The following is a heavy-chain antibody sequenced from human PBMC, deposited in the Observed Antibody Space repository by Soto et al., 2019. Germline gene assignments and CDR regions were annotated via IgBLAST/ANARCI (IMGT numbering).Heavy chain of an antibody. D-gene: IGHD6-13*01. V-gene: IGHV4-39*01. CDR1: GGSISTSSYY. J-gene: IGHJ4*02. CDR3: ARLIAAAGGNRAY. CDR2: IYYSGST. Sequence: SETLSLTCTVSGGSISTSSYYWGWIRQPPGKGLEWIGSIYYSGSTYYNPSLKSRVTISADTSKNQFSLKLSSVTAADTAVYYCARLIAAAGGNRAYWGQGPLVTVPS.